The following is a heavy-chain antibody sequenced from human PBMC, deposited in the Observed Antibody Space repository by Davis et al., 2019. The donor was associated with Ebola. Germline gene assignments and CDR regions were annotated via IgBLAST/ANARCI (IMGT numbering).Heavy chain of an antibody. CDR3: ARRPESGYSSSDHWYFDL. CDR2: IIHIFGTA. D-gene: IGHD6-6*01. V-gene: IGHV1-69*13. J-gene: IGHJ2*01. CDR1: SGTFSSYA. Sequence: SSMVFCNASSGTFSSYAISWVRHAPRQGLEWMGGIIHIFGTANYAQKFQGRVTITAVESSSTAYMELSSLRSEDTAVYYCARRPESGYSSSDHWYFDLWGRGTLVTVSS.